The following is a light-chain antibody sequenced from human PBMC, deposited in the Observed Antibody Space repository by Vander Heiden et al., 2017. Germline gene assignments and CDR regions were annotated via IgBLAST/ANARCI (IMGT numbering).Light chain of an antibody. V-gene: IGKV3-20*01. CDR1: QSVSSGY. CDR2: GAS. Sequence: IVLTQSPGTLSSSPGERATLSCRASQSVSSGYLAWYQQKPGQAPRLLIYGASSRAGGIPDRFSGSGSATDFTLTISRLEPEDVAVYYCQQYGSSPLTFGGGTKVEIK. CDR3: QQYGSSPLT. J-gene: IGKJ4*01.